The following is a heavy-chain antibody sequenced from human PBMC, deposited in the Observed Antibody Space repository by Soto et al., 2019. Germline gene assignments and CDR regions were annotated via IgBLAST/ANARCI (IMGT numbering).Heavy chain of an antibody. CDR1: GFSLGSYS. V-gene: IGHV3-74*01. CDR2: IDVDGRVT. CDR3: VRLGGYNEIDF. Sequence: PGGSLRLSCAASGFSLGSYSMDWVRQAPRKGLVWVARIDVDGRVTAYADSVKGRFTISRDNGENMLYLQMDSLRVEDTAVYYCVRLGGYNEIDFWGQGTLVTVSS. J-gene: IGHJ4*02. D-gene: IGHD5-12*01.